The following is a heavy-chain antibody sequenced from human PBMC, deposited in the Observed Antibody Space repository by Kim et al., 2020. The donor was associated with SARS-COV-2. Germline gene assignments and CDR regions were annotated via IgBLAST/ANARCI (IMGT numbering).Heavy chain of an antibody. V-gene: IGHV3-48*03. D-gene: IGHD6-13*01. J-gene: IGHJ4*01. Sequence: GGSLRLSCAASGFTFSGYEMNWVRQAPGKGLEWVSYISSSDSTIYYAGSVKGRFTISRDNAKNSLYLQMNSLRAEDTAVYYCARSTAYSTTWYYFDYWG. CDR2: ISSSDSTI. CDR3: ARSTAYSTTWYYFDY. CDR1: GFTFSGYE.